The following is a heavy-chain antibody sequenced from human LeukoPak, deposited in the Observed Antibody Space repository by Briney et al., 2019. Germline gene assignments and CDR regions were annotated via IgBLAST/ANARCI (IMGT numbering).Heavy chain of an antibody. CDR3: ARLPSGSSPFDY. V-gene: IGHV4-59*08. J-gene: IGHJ4*02. Sequence: SETLSLTCTVSGGSISNYYWTWIRQSQGKGLEWIGYIYSSGSTKYNPSLKSRVTISVDTSKNQFSLNLSSVTAADTALYYCARLPSGSSPFDYWGQGTLVTVSS. CDR1: GGSISNYY. CDR2: IYSSGST. D-gene: IGHD3-10*01.